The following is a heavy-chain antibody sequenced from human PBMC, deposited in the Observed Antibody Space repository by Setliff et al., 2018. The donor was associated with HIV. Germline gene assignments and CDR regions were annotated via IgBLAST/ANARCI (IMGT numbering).Heavy chain of an antibody. V-gene: IGHV1-2*02. CDR2: MNPSTGGT. CDR1: GYSFTGYY. Sequence: GASVKVSCKASGYSFTGYYMHWVRQAPGQGLEWMGWMNPSTGGTYYAQILEGRVTMTRDTSITTAYMELSSLRSDDPAVYYCARASGGNSVENGFDIWGQGTMVTVSS. J-gene: IGHJ3*02. CDR3: ARASGGNSVENGFDI. D-gene: IGHD1-26*01.